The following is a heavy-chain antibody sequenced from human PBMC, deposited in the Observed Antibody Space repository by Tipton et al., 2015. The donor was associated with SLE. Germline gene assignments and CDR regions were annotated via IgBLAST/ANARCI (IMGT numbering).Heavy chain of an antibody. CDR3: ARVPAVFYYYMDV. J-gene: IGHJ6*03. CDR2: ISYSGST. CDR1: GGSISSYY. V-gene: IGHV4-59*01. D-gene: IGHD2-2*01. Sequence: LRLSCTISGGSISSYYWSWIRQPPGKGLEWIGYISYSGSTNYNPSLKSRVTISGDTSKNQFSLKLSSVTAADTAAYYCARVPAVFYYYMDVWGKGTTVTVSS.